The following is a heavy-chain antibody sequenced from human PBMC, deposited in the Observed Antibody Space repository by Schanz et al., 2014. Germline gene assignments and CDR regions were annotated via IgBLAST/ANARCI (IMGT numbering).Heavy chain of an antibody. Sequence: QVQLVESGGGVVQPGRSLRLSCAASGFTFSNHGMHWVRQSPGKGLEWVALIWYDGSNEYYADSVKGRFTISRDNPKKTLYLQMNSLSDEDTAVYYCARVDVSMVQGLITSYCFDSWGQGTPVTVSS. CDR3: ARVDVSMVQGLITSYCFDS. CDR1: GFTFSNHG. CDR2: IWYDGSNE. D-gene: IGHD3-10*01. V-gene: IGHV3-33*01. J-gene: IGHJ4*02.